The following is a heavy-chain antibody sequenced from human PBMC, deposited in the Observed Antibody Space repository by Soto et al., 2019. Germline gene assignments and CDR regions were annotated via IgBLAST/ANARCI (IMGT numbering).Heavy chain of an antibody. CDR1: GGSISSGGYY. V-gene: IGHV4-31*03. CDR3: ASGSGSYYSWFDP. D-gene: IGHD3-10*01. J-gene: IGHJ5*02. Sequence: LSLTCTVSGGSISSGGYYWSWIRQHPGKGLEWIGYIYYSRSTYYNPSLKSRVTISVDTSKNQFSLKLSSVTAADTAVYYCASGSGSYYSWFDPWGQGTLVTVSS. CDR2: IYYSRST.